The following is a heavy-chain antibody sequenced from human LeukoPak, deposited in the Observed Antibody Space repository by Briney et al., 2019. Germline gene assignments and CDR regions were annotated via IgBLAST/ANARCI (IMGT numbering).Heavy chain of an antibody. CDR3: ARVVVGALLAFDI. CDR2: MNPNSGNT. CDR1: GYTFTSYD. Sequence: ASVKVSCKASGYTFTSYDIHWVRQATGQGLAWLGWMNPNSGNTGYAQKFQGRVTMTRNTSISTAYMELSSLRSEDTAVYYCARVVVGALLAFDIWGQGTMVTVSS. D-gene: IGHD1-26*01. J-gene: IGHJ3*02. V-gene: IGHV1-8*01.